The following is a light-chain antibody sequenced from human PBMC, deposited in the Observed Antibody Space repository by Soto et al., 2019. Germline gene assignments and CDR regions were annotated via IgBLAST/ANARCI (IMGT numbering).Light chain of an antibody. J-gene: IGKJ4*01. Sequence: DLQMTQSPPSVSASVGDRVTITCRASQDISTWLAWFQQKPGEAPRLLIYTASSLHSGVPSRFSGSGSGTDFTLTISSLQPEDFATYYCQQGNSFPLTFGGGTKVEIK. CDR2: TAS. V-gene: IGKV1-12*01. CDR3: QQGNSFPLT. CDR1: QDISTW.